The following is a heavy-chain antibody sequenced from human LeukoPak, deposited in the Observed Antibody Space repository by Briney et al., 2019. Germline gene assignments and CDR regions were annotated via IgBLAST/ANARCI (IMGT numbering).Heavy chain of an antibody. CDR1: GFTFDDYG. D-gene: IGHD1-7*01. CDR2: INWNGGST. CDR3: ARAGLYNWNYEGTAYFDY. Sequence: GGPLRLSCAASGFTFDDYGMSWVRQAPGKGLKWVSGINWNGGSTGYADSVKGRFTISRDNAKNSLYLQMNSLRAEDTALYYCARAGLYNWNYEGTAYFDYWGQGTLVTVSS. V-gene: IGHV3-20*04. J-gene: IGHJ4*02.